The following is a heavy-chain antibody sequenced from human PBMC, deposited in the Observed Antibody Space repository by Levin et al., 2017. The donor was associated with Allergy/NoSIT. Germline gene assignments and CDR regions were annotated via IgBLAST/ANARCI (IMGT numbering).Heavy chain of an antibody. CDR2: ISSSSSTI. CDR3: ARAPSTGWYDDAYDL. D-gene: IGHD6-19*01. J-gene: IGHJ3*01. V-gene: IGHV3-48*02. Sequence: GGSLRLSCAASGFSFNTYSMNWVRQAPGKGLEWVSYISSSSSTIYYVDSVKGRFTISRDNAKNSLSLQMNSLRDDDTAIYYCARAPSTGWYDDAYDLWGQGTVVTVSS. CDR1: GFSFNTYS.